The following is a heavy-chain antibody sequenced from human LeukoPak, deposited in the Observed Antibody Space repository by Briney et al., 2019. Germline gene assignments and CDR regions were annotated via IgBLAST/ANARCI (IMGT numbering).Heavy chain of an antibody. V-gene: IGHV3-23*01. Sequence: GGSLRLSCAASGFTFSDYAMSWVRQAPGKGLEWLSVISGGSSGSTYYADSATGRFTVSRDNFKNTVDLQMNNLRVDDTAIYYCARDPWGVDSSGYYYDYWGQGTLVTVSS. CDR2: ISGGSSGST. D-gene: IGHD3-22*01. CDR1: GFTFSDYA. CDR3: ARDPWGVDSSGYYYDY. J-gene: IGHJ4*02.